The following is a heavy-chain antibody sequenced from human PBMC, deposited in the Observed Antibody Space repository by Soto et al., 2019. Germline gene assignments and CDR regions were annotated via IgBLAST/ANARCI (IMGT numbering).Heavy chain of an antibody. V-gene: IGHV1-3*01. CDR2: INAGNGNT. J-gene: IGHJ6*03. CDR3: ASGYDFWSGGAYMDV. Sequence: QVQLVQSGAEVKKPGASVKVSCKASGYTFTSYAMHWVRQAPGQRLEWMGWINAGNGNTKYSQKFQGIVTITRDTSASTAYMELSSLRSEDTAVYYCASGYDFWSGGAYMDVWGKGTTVTVSS. D-gene: IGHD3-3*01. CDR1: GYTFTSYA.